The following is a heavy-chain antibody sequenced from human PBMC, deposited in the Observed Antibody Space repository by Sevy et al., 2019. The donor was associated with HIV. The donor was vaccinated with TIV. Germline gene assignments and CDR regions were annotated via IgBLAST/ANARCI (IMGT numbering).Heavy chain of an antibody. Sequence: GGSLRLSCAASGFAFSSYAMHWVRQAPGKGLEWVAVISYDGSNKYYADPVKGRFTISRDNSKSTLYLQMNSLRAEDTAVYYCAREGGYCSGGSCYSYAFDIWGQGTMVTVSS. CDR3: AREGGYCSGGSCYSYAFDI. CDR1: GFAFSSYA. V-gene: IGHV3-30-3*01. D-gene: IGHD2-15*01. CDR2: ISYDGSNK. J-gene: IGHJ3*02.